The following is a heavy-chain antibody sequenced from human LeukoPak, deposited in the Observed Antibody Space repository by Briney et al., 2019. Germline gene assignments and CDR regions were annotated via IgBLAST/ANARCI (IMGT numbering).Heavy chain of an antibody. CDR2: IYTSGST. V-gene: IGHV4-61*02. CDR3: ARAGGATGIYYFDY. D-gene: IGHD1-26*01. CDR1: GGSISSGSYY. Sequence: PSQTLSLTCTVSGGSISSGSYYWRWIRQPAGKGLEWIGRIYTSGSTNYIPSLKSRVTISVDTSKNQFSLKLSSVTAADTAVYYCARAGGATGIYYFDYWGQGTLVTVSS. J-gene: IGHJ4*02.